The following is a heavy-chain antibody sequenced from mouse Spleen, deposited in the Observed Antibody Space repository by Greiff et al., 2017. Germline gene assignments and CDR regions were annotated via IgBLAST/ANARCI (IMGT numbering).Heavy chain of an antibody. CDR2: INPNNGGT. CDR1: GYTFTDYY. CDR3: AREDYDEGFAY. D-gene: IGHD2-4*01. Sequence: EVQLQQSGPELVKPGASVKISCKASGYTFTDYYMNWVKQSHGKSLEWIGDINPNNGGTSYNQKFKGKATLTVDKSSSTAYMELRSLTSEDSAVYYCAREDYDEGFAYWGQGTLVTVSA. V-gene: IGHV1-26*01. J-gene: IGHJ3*01.